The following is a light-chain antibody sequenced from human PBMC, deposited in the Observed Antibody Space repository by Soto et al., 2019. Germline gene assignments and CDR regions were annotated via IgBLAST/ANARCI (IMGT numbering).Light chain of an antibody. CDR2: RAS. J-gene: IGKJ5*01. CDR3: QHYNSYPIT. V-gene: IGKV1-5*03. CDR1: HTNNSW. Sequence: DIQMTQTPSSLSGYVGDRVTSTCLSSHTNNSWLAWYQQKPGQAPKLLIYRASTRKSGVPARFSGSGSATDFTLTVSSLQAEDVATYYCQHYNSYPITFGQGTQLDIK.